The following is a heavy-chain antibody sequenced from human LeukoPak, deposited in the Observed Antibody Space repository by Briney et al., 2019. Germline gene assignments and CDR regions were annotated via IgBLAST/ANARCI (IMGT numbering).Heavy chain of an antibody. CDR2: MSFSGSA. J-gene: IGHJ5*02. Sequence: SETLSLTCAVSGVSMNNNYWAWIRQSPGRKLEWIGYMSFSGSATYNPSLNSRVSISVDSSKNQFSLDLTSLTAADTAVYYCARGDDLLTGSYDWFNPWGQGTLVIVSS. D-gene: IGHD3-9*01. CDR3: ARGDDLLTGSYDWFNP. V-gene: IGHV4-4*09. CDR1: GVSMNNNY.